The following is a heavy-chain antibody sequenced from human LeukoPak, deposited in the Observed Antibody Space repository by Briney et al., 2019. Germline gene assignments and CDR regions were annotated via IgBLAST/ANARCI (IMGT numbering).Heavy chain of an antibody. V-gene: IGHV3-9*01. CDR2: ISWNSGSI. D-gene: IGHD6-13*01. CDR1: GFTFDDYA. CDR3: AKDIGVAAAAFDAFDI. Sequence: GASLRLSCAASGFTFDDYAMHWVRQAPGKGLEWVSGISWNSGSIGYADSVKGRFTISRDNSKNSLYLQMNSLRAEDTALYYCAKDIGVAAAAFDAFDIWGQGTMVTVSS. J-gene: IGHJ3*02.